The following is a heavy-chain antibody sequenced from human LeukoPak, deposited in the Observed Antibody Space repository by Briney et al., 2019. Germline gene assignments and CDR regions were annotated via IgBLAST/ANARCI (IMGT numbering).Heavy chain of an antibody. V-gene: IGHV3-7*05. J-gene: IGHJ4*02. D-gene: IGHD4-23*01. Sequence: GGSLRLSCAASGFTFSSYWMSWVRQAPGKGLEWVANINQHGTDKYYVDSVRGRFTISRDNAKNSLYLQMNSLRAEDTAVYYCAANGGPFDFWGQRTLVTVSS. CDR1: GFTFSSYW. CDR2: INQHGTDK. CDR3: AANGGPFDF.